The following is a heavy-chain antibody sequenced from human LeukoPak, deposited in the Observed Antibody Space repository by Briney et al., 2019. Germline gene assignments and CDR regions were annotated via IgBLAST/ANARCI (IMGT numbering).Heavy chain of an antibody. D-gene: IGHD1-26*01. CDR1: GGSISSYY. CDR2: IYYSGRT. CDR3: ARSGGWVTAYWYFDL. V-gene: IGHV4-59*01. Sequence: SETLSLTRTVSGGSISSYYWSWIRQPPGTGLEWIGYIYYSGRTKYNPPLKSRVTISVDTSKNKFSLKLSSVTAADTARYYCARSGGWVTAYWYFDLWGRGTLVTVSS. J-gene: IGHJ2*01.